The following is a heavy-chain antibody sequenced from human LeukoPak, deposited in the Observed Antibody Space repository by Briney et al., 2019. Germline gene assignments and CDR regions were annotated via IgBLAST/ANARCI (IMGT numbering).Heavy chain of an antibody. CDR2: ISHSGSS. CDR1: GASISSGSNY. Sequence: SETLSLTCSVSGASISSGSNYWGWIRQPPGKGLEYIGSISHSGSSFYNPSLKSRVTISADTSKNQFSLKLSSVTAADTAVYYCARGVLYWGQGTLVTVSS. CDR3: ARGVLY. D-gene: IGHD3-10*01. V-gene: IGHV4-39*07. J-gene: IGHJ4*02.